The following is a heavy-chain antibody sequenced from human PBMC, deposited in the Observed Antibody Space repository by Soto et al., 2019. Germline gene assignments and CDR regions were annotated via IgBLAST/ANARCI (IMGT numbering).Heavy chain of an antibody. CDR3: ARDHLGGGNYYYMDV. CDR2: IWNDGNNK. CDR1: GFTFSTYA. D-gene: IGHD2-15*01. V-gene: IGHV3-33*01. Sequence: GGSLRLSCAASGFTFSTYAMHWVRQAPGKGLGWVAVIWNDGNNKYYADSVKGRFTISRDNSKNTLYLQMNSLRAEDTAVFYCARDHLGGGNYYYMDVWGKGTTVTVSS. J-gene: IGHJ6*03.